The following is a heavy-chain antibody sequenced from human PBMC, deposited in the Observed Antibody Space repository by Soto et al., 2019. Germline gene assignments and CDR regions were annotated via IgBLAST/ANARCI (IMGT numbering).Heavy chain of an antibody. J-gene: IGHJ6*02. D-gene: IGHD2-15*01. CDR1: GGSISSYY. V-gene: IGHV4-59*12. CDR2: IYYSGST. CDR3: ARRRIVVVVAATSDYGMDV. Sequence: SETLSLTCTVSGGSISSYYWSWIRQPPGKGLEWIGYIYYSGSTNYNPSLKSRVTISVDTSKNQFSLKLSSVTAADTAVYYCARRRIVVVVAATSDYGMDVWGQGTTVTVSS.